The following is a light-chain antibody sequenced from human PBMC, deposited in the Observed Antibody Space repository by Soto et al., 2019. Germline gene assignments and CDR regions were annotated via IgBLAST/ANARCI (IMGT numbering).Light chain of an antibody. V-gene: IGKV3-15*01. J-gene: IGKJ1*01. CDR1: QSVGNN. CDR2: GAS. CDR3: QQYNNWPPT. Sequence: LMTPSPATLSVSPGDRVTLCCRASQSVGNNLAWHQQKPGQAPRLLIYGASTRATGIPARFSGSGSGTEFTLTISSLQSEDFAVYYCQQYNNWPPTFGQGTKVDIK.